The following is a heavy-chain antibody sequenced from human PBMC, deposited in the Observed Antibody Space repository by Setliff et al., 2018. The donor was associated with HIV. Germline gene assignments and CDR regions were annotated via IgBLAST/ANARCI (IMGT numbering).Heavy chain of an antibody. Sequence: PGGSLRLSCAASGFTFSGYGIHWVRQTPGKGLEWVAVIWSDGSNKYYGDSVKGRFTIYRDNSKNTLYLQMNSLRAEDTAVYYCARGAAADYYFDYWGQGTLVTVSS. V-gene: IGHV3-33*08. CDR3: ARGAAADYYFDY. D-gene: IGHD6-13*01. CDR2: IWSDGSNK. CDR1: GFTFSGYG. J-gene: IGHJ4*02.